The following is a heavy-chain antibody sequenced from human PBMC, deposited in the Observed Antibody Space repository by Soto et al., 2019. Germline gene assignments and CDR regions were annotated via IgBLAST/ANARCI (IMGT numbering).Heavy chain of an antibody. CDR2: ISAGGST. D-gene: IGHD2-2*02. Sequence: GGSLRLSCSASGFNFSYYAMRWVRQPPGKGLEWVSVISAGGSTYYADSVKGRFTVSRANSKNTLYLQMNSLRAEDTAVYYCANVPIWCSSTSCYTEGFDYWGQGTLVTVSS. V-gene: IGHV3-23*01. CDR1: GFNFSYYA. CDR3: ANVPIWCSSTSCYTEGFDY. J-gene: IGHJ4*02.